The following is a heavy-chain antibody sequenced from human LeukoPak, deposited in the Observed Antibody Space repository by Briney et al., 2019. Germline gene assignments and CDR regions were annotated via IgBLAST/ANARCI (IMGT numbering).Heavy chain of an antibody. V-gene: IGHV3-11*01. Sequence: LRLSCEGSGGTFSNYYMSWIRQDQGKGLEWVSYISSSGSTIYYADSVKGRFTISRDNAKNSLYLQMNSLRAEDTAVYYCARFQGSSSWLYYFDYWGQGTLVTVSS. CDR2: ISSSGSTI. CDR3: ARFQGSSSWLYYFDY. D-gene: IGHD6-13*01. J-gene: IGHJ4*02. CDR1: GGTFSNYY.